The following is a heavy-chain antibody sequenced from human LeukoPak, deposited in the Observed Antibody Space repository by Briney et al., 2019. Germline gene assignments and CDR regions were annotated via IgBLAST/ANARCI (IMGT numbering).Heavy chain of an antibody. J-gene: IGHJ5*02. CDR2: IYYSGST. CDR1: GGSISSTSYY. D-gene: IGHD3-22*01. V-gene: IGHV4-39*01. Sequence: SETLSLTCTVSGGSISSTSYYWGWIRQPPGKGLEWIGSIYYSGSTYYNPSLKSRVAMSVDTSNNQFSLRLISVTAADTAVYYCAGQEISGSVINNWFDPWGQGTLVTVSS. CDR3: AGQEISGSVINNWFDP.